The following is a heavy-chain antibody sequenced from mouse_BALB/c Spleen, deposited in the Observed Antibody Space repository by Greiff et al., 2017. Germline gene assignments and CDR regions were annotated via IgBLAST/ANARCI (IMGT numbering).Heavy chain of an antibody. J-gene: IGHJ3*01. D-gene: IGHD2-4*01. CDR1: GFTFSSYC. V-gene: IGHV5-6-4*01. CDR2: ISSGGSYT. Sequence: EVKLVESGGGLVKPGGSLKLSCAASGFTFSSYCMSWVRQTPEKRLEWVATISSGGSYTYYPDSVKGRFTISRDNAKNNLYLQMSSLKSEDTAMFYCTRRSPYYDSNEGMDDWGQGTLVTVSA. CDR3: TRRSPYYDSNEGMDD.